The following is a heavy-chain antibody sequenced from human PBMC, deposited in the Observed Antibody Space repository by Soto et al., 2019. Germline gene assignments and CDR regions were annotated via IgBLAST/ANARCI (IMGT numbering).Heavy chain of an antibody. CDR2: IYHSGST. CDR3: VRESVASGPNYFDT. J-gene: IGHJ5*02. Sequence: TSETLSLTCSVSGGTITSGRSAWNWIRQSPGKGLEWIAYIYHSGSTYYNPSLKSRVTISVDRSENQFSLKLTSVTAADTAVYYCVRESVASGPNYFDTWGPGTLVTVS. D-gene: IGHD6-6*01. V-gene: IGHV4-30-2*06. CDR1: GGTITSGRSA.